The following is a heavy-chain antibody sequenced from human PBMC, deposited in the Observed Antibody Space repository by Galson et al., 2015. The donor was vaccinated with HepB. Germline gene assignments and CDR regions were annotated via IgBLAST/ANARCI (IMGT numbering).Heavy chain of an antibody. D-gene: IGHD6-13*01. CDR3: ARRLAAVEPQGGMDV. CDR2: IDPSDSYT. J-gene: IGHJ6*02. V-gene: IGHV5-10-1*01. CDR1: GYSFTSYW. Sequence: QSGAEVKKPGESLRISCKGSGYSFTSYWISWVRQMPGKGLEWMGRIDPSDSYTNYSPSFQGHVTISADKSISTAYLQWSSLKASDTAMYYCARRLAAVEPQGGMDVWGQGTTVTVSS.